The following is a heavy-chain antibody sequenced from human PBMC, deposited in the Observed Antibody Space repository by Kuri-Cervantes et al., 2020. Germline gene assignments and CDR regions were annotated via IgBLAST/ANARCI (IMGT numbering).Heavy chain of an antibody. CDR1: GLTVSSNY. V-gene: IGHV3-66*01. CDR2: IYSGGRT. D-gene: IGHD3-16*01. J-gene: IGHJ5*02. Sequence: ETLSLTCAASGLTVSSNYMSWVRQAPGKGLEWVSVIYSGGRTDYADSVKGRFTISRDNSKNTPYLQMNSLRAEDTAVYYCARARRLGAWGQGTLVTVSS. CDR3: ARARRLGA.